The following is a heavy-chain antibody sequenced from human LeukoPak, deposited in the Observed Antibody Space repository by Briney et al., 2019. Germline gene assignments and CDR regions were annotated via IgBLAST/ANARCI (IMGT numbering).Heavy chain of an antibody. Sequence: SETLSLTCTVSGGSINTYYWSWIRQPPGKGREGIGYNHYSGGTNYNPSLKSRVTISVDTSNNQFSLRLSSVHAADTAVYYCARSLGATRYNLKYYFFYGLDVWGQGTTVTVSS. J-gene: IGHJ6*02. D-gene: IGHD1-26*01. CDR2: NHYSGGT. CDR3: ARSLGATRYNLKYYFFYGLDV. CDR1: GGSINTYY. V-gene: IGHV4-59*01.